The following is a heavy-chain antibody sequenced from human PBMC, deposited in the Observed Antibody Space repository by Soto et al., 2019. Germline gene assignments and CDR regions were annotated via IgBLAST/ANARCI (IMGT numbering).Heavy chain of an antibody. CDR1: GYTFTSYY. J-gene: IGHJ4*02. D-gene: IGHD3-16*01. V-gene: IGHV1-46*04. CDR3: AGAGGITFGGVGGGSFRY. CDR2: INPSGGST. Sequence: QVQLVQSGAEVKKPGASVKVSCKASGYTFTSYYMHWVRQAPGQGLEWMGIINPSGGSTSYAQKLQGRGTVARGTSTCTVYRGVRSWRCGGPGVFCCAGAGGITFGGVGGGSFRYWGQGTLVTVSS.